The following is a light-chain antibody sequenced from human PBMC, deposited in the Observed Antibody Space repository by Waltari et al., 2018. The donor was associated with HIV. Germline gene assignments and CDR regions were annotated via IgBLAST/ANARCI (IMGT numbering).Light chain of an antibody. Sequence: QSALTQPASVSGSPGQSIHISCTGTSSDVGAYTYLSWYQQHPGKAPNFIIYDVNKRPSVVASRFSGSKSGNTASLTISGLHAEDEADYYCSSYTSSHTQVFGSGTKVTVL. CDR3: SSYTSSHTQV. CDR2: DVN. CDR1: SSDVGAYTY. J-gene: IGLJ1*01. V-gene: IGLV2-14*03.